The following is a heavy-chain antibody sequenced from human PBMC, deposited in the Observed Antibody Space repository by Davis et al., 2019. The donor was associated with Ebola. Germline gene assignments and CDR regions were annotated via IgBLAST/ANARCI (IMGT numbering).Heavy chain of an antibody. CDR3: ARDPGVWRKGYYYYYGMDV. D-gene: IGHD2-8*01. CDR2: ISGWGDKT. V-gene: IGHV3-23*01. CDR1: GFSFSTYA. J-gene: IGHJ6*02. Sequence: GGSLRLSCAASGFSFSTYAIVWVRQAPGKGLEWVSSISGWGDKTYYVDSVKGRFTISRENSKYTVYLQMNSLRAEDTAVYYCARDPGVWRKGYYYYYGMDVWGQGTTVTVSS.